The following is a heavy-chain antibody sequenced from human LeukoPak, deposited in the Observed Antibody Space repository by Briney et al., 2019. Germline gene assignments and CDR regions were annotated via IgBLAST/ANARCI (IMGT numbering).Heavy chain of an antibody. CDR2: IGTVGDT. CDR3: AREVSGSGINPLDY. D-gene: IGHD3-10*01. J-gene: IGHJ4*02. Sequence: GGSLRLSCEASGFTFSSYDMHWVRQVTGKGLEWVSAIGTVGDTYYSGSVKGRFTISRENAKNSLYLQMNSLRAGDTAVYYCAREVSGSGINPLDYWGQGTPVTVSS. V-gene: IGHV3-13*04. CDR1: GFTFSSYD.